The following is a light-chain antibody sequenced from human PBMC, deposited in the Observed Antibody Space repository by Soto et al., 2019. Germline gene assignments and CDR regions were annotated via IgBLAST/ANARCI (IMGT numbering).Light chain of an antibody. V-gene: IGKV1-5*01. CDR2: DAS. CDR1: QSISSW. Sequence: DIQMTQSPSTLSASVGDRVTITCRASQSISSWLAWYQQKPGKAPKLLIYDASSLESGVPSRFSGSGSGTECTLTISSLQPDDFATYYCQQYNSYSYTFGQGTKLAIK. J-gene: IGKJ2*01. CDR3: QQYNSYSYT.